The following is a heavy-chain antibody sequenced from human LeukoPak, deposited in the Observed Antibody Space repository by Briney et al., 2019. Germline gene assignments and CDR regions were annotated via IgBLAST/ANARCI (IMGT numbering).Heavy chain of an antibody. J-gene: IGHJ4*02. CDR2: ISYDGSNK. CDR1: GFTFSSYA. V-gene: IGHV3-30*01. CDR3: ARDGNIGGSGSFDY. D-gene: IGHD3-10*01. Sequence: GGSLRLSCAASGFTFSSYAMHWVRQAPGKGLEWVADISYDGSNKYYADSVKGRFTISRDNSKNTLYLQMNSLRAEDTAVYYCARDGNIGGSGSFDYWGQGTLVTVSS.